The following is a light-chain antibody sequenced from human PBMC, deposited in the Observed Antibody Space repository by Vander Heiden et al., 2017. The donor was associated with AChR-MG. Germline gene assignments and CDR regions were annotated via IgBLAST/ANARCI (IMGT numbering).Light chain of an antibody. V-gene: IGKV3-20*01. Sequence: EIALTQSPGTLSLSPGERATLSCRASQSVGSNYLAWYQQKPGQAPRLLIYGASTRATGIPDRFSGSGSGTDFTLTISRLEPEDFAVYYCQQYSRSPRTFGQGTNLEIK. J-gene: IGKJ2*01. CDR1: QSVGSNY. CDR2: GAS. CDR3: QQYSRSPRT.